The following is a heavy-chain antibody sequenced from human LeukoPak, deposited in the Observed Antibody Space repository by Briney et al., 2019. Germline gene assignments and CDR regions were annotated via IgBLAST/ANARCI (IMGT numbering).Heavy chain of an antibody. V-gene: IGHV4-34*01. CDR2: INHSGST. D-gene: IGHD3-3*01. CDR1: GGSFSGYY. J-gene: IGHJ5*02. CDR3: ARGRHSDFWSGYYTGNWFDP. Sequence: PSETPSLTCAVYGGSFSGYYWSWIRQPPGKGLEWIGEINHSGSTNYNPSLKSRVTISVDTSKNQFSLKLSSVTAADTAVYYCARGRHSDFWSGYYTGNWFDPWGQGTLVTVSS.